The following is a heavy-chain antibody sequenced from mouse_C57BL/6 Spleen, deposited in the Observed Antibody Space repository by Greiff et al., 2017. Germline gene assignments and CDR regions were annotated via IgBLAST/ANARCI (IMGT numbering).Heavy chain of an antibody. Sequence: QVLLQQPGAELVMPGASVKLSCKASGYTFTSYWMHWVTQRPGQGLEWIGELDPSDSYTNYNQKFKGKSTLTVDKSSTTAYMPLSSLTSEDSAVHWCAGRPFATGVATPGYFDVWGTGTTVTVAA. CDR3: AGRPFATGVATPGYFDV. CDR2: LDPSDSYT. V-gene: IGHV1-69*01. CDR1: GYTFTSYW. D-gene: IGHD1-1*01. J-gene: IGHJ1*03.